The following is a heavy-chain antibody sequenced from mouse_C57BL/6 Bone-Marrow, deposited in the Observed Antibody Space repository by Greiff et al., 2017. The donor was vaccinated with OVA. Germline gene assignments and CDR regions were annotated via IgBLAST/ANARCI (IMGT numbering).Heavy chain of an antibody. CDR1: GYAFSSSW. V-gene: IGHV1-82*01. Sequence: QVQLQQSGPELVKPGASVKISCKASGYAFSSSWMNWVKQRPGKGLEWIGRIYPGDGDTNYNGKFKGKATLTADKSSSTAYMQLSSLTSEDSAVYFGARYYYGSSEGDYWGQGTTLTVSS. CDR3: ARYYYGSSEGDY. D-gene: IGHD1-1*01. J-gene: IGHJ2*01. CDR2: IYPGDGDT.